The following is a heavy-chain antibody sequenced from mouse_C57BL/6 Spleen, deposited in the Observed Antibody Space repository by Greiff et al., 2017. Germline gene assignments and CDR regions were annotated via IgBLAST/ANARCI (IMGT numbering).Heavy chain of an antibody. D-gene: IGHD5-5*01. CDR3: ARRGGDYRDYYAMDY. J-gene: IGHJ4*01. V-gene: IGHV5-12*01. Sequence: EVQGVESGGGLVQPGGSLKLSCAASGFTFSDYYMYWVRQTPEKRLEWVAYISNGGGSTYYPDTVKGRFTISRDNAKNTLYLQMSRLKSEDTAMYYCARRGGDYRDYYAMDYWGQGTSVTVSS. CDR1: GFTFSDYY. CDR2: ISNGGGST.